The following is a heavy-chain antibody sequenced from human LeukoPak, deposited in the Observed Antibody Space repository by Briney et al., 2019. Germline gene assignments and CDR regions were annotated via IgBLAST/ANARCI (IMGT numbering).Heavy chain of an antibody. CDR3: ATHDEGSYFET. CDR2: VYYVGNA. V-gene: IGHV4-39*02. D-gene: IGHD3-10*01. Sequence: SETLSLTCTVSGGSVRSSRRYWGWIRQSPGKGLEWIGSVYYVGNAYYRPSLLSRATISIDTSKTHISLRLTSMTATDTGIYYCATHDEGSYFETWGQGALVTVSS. J-gene: IGHJ5*02. CDR1: GGSVRSSRRY.